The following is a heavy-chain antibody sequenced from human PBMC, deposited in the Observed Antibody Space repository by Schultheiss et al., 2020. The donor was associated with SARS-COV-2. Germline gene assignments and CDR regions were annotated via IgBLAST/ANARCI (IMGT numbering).Heavy chain of an antibody. Sequence: GESLKISCAASGFTFSSYAMHWVRQAPGKGLEWVSYISSSSSTIYYADSVKGRFTISRDNAKNSLYLQMNSLRAEDTAVYYCARDSGVTSYYDNDAFDIWGQGTMVTVSS. CDR1: GFTFSSYA. CDR2: ISSSSSTI. J-gene: IGHJ3*02. CDR3: ARDSGVTSYYDNDAFDI. V-gene: IGHV3-48*01. D-gene: IGHD3-22*01.